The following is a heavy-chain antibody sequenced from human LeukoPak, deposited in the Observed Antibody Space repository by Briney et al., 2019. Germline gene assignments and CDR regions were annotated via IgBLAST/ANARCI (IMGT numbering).Heavy chain of an antibody. CDR1: GFTFSDYW. CDR2: IIGNGSTT. D-gene: IGHD2-15*01. CDR3: TRRVSATRWFDP. J-gene: IGHJ5*02. Sequence: GGSLRLSCAASGFTFSDYWMHWVRQAPGKGLEWVSRIIGNGSTTNYADSVKGRFTISRDNAENTMYLQMNSLRVEDTAVYYCTRRVSATRWFDPWGQGTLVTVSS. V-gene: IGHV3-74*01.